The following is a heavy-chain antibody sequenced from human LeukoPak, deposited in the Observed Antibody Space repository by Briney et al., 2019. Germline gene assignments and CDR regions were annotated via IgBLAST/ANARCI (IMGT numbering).Heavy chain of an antibody. D-gene: IGHD3-22*01. V-gene: IGHV4-30-4*01. CDR2: IFYSGST. Sequence: PSETLSLTCTVSGGSISRGDYYWSWIRQPPGKGLEWIGYIFYSGSTYYNPSLRGRLTISVDTSKNQFSLKLSSVTAADTAVYYCATYSYDISGSPAYFFDYWGQGTLGTVSS. J-gene: IGHJ4*02. CDR1: GGSISRGDYY. CDR3: ATYSYDISGSPAYFFDY.